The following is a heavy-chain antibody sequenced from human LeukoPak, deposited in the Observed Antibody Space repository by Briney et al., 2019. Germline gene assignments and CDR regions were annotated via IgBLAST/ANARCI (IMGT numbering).Heavy chain of an antibody. CDR1: GFTLTTYL. CDR2: VREAGTEK. CDR3: ARWNFAFDV. J-gene: IGHJ3*01. D-gene: IGHD1-1*01. Sequence: GESLRLSCAASGFTLTTYLMSWVRQAPGKGLEWVANVREAGTEKHYADSVKGRFSISRDNAKNSVYLQMNSLRPEDTALYYCARWNFAFDVWGQGTMVTVSA. V-gene: IGHV3-7*01.